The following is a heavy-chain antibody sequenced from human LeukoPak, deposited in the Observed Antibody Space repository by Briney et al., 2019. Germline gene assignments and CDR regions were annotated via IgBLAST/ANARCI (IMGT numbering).Heavy chain of an antibody. J-gene: IGHJ6*04. D-gene: IGHD3-16*02. V-gene: IGHV3-33*01. CDR1: GFTFSSYG. CDR3: ARAPWDYVWGSYRYTGYYYGMDV. Sequence: GGSLRLSCAASGFTFSSYGMHWVRQAPGKGLEWVAVIWYDGSNKYYADSVKGRFTISRDNSKNTLYLQMNSLRAEDTAVYYCARAPWDYVWGSYRYTGYYYGMDVWGKGTTVTVSS. CDR2: IWYDGSNK.